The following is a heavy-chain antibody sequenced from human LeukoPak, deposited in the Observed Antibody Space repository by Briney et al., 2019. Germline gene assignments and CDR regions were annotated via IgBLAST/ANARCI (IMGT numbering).Heavy chain of an antibody. J-gene: IGHJ5*02. V-gene: IGHV3-48*04. CDR3: ARDGEAYHSTDYYEAMLDP. CDR2: ISRNSRTT. Sequence: GGSLRLSCAVSGSDFSSHNFHWVRQAPGKGLEWVSFISRNSRTTYYADSVKGRFTISREDAKNLVYLQMNSLGAEDTAVYYCARDGEAYHSTDYYEAMLDPWGQGTLVTVSS. D-gene: IGHD3-22*01. CDR1: GSDFSSHN.